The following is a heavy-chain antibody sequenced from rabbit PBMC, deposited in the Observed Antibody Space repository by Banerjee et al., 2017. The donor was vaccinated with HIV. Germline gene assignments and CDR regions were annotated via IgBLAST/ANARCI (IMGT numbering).Heavy chain of an antibody. CDR1: GFSFNNNYV. CDR3: ARDLAGVIGWNFNL. Sequence: QEQLEESGGDLVKPEGSLTLTCTASGFSFNNNYVMCWVRQAPGKGLEWIACINSNTGNTVYASWAKGRFTISKTSSTVDLKMTSLTAADTATYFCARDLAGVIGWNFNLWGQGTLVTVS. D-gene: IGHD4-1*01. J-gene: IGHJ4*01. CDR2: INSNTGNT. V-gene: IGHV1S45*01.